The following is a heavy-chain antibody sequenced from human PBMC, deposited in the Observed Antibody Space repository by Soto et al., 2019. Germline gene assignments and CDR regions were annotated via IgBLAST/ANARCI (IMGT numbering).Heavy chain of an antibody. D-gene: IGHD2-2*01. V-gene: IGHV4-34*01. CDR1: GGSFSGYY. CDR2: INHSGST. J-gene: IGHJ4*02. CDR3: AREDPAARDFGY. Sequence: QVQLQQWGAGLLKPSETLSLTCAVYGGSFSGYYWSWIRQPPGKGLEWIGEINHSGSTNYNPSLKSRXXIXLXXSKNHFSLKLSSVTAADTAVYYCAREDPAARDFGYWGQGTLVTVSS.